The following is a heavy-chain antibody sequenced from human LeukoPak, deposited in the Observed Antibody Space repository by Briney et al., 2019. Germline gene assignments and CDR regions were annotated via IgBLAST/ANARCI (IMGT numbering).Heavy chain of an antibody. Sequence: GGSLRLSCAASGFTLSSYSMNWVRQAPGKGLEWVSSISSSSSYIYYADSVKGRFTISRDNGNNLLYLQMDSLRPEDTAVYFCARDFTYQLAASGFDYWGQGTLVTVSS. D-gene: IGHD2-2*01. CDR1: GFTLSSYS. V-gene: IGHV3-21*01. CDR2: ISSSSSYI. J-gene: IGHJ4*02. CDR3: ARDFTYQLAASGFDY.